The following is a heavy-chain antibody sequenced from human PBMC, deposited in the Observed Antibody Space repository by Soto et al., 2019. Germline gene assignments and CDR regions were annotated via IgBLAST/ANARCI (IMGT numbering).Heavy chain of an antibody. V-gene: IGHV3-30*18. CDR2: ISDGGSTK. Sequence: QVQLVESGGGVVQPGTSLRLSCAASGFTFSSYGMHWVRQAPGKGLEWVAVISDGGSTKYYADSVKGRFTISRDNSKNTLYLQMNSLRVEYTAVYYCANQIQTGHWGRGTLVTVSS. D-gene: IGHD5-18*01. CDR3: ANQIQTGH. CDR1: GFTFSSYG. J-gene: IGHJ4*02.